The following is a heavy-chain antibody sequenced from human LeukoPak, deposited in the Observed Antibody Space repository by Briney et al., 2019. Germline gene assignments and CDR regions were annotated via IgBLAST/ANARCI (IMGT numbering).Heavy chain of an antibody. D-gene: IGHD3-10*01. Sequence: SETLSLTCTASGGSISSSIYYWGWIRQPPGKGLEWIGSIYYSGSTYYNPSLKSRVTISVDTSKNQFSLKLSSVTAADTAVYYCASSLFMVRGVIITYFDYWGQGTLVTVSS. V-gene: IGHV4-39*01. CDR2: IYYSGST. J-gene: IGHJ4*02. CDR1: GGSISSSIYY. CDR3: ASSLFMVRGVIITYFDY.